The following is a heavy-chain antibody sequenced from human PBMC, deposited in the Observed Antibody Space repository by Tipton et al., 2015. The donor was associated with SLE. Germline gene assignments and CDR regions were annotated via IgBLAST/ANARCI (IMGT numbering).Heavy chain of an antibody. V-gene: IGHV4-34*01. CDR3: ARVGCSGGSCYSEDY. D-gene: IGHD2-15*01. CDR1: GGSFSGYY. J-gene: IGHJ4*02. Sequence: TLSLTCAVYGGSFSGYYRSWIRQPPGKGLEWIGEINHSGSTNYNPSLKSRVTISVDTSKNQFSLKLSSVTAADTAVYYCARVGCSGGSCYSEDYWGQGTLVTVSS. CDR2: INHSGST.